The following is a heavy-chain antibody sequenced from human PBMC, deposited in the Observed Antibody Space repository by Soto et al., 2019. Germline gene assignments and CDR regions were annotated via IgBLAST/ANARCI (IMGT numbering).Heavy chain of an antibody. J-gene: IGHJ6*02. D-gene: IGHD6-6*01. CDR1: GYTFTSYG. Sequence: ASVKVSCKASGYTFTSYGISWVRQAPGQGLEWMGWISAYNGNTNYAQKLQGRVTMTTDTSTSTAYMELRSLRSDDTAVYYCASLEGIAARHGYYYGMDVWGQGTTVTVSS. V-gene: IGHV1-18*04. CDR3: ASLEGIAARHGYYYGMDV. CDR2: ISAYNGNT.